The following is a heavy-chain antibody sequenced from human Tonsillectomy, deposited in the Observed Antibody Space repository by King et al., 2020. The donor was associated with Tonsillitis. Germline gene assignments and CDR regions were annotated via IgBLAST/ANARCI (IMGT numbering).Heavy chain of an antibody. CDR3: ARVIFQGNYYYMDV. CDR2: ISYDGGKK. Sequence: QLVESGGGVVQTGGSLRLSCAASGFTFSNHAIYWVRQAPGKGLEGVAVISYDGGKKFYADSVKGRFTISRDNSKSTLYLQMDSLRAEDTAVFYCARVIFQGNYYYMDVWGKGTTVTVSS. CDR1: GFTFSNHA. D-gene: IGHD3-9*01. V-gene: IGHV3-30-3*01. J-gene: IGHJ6*03.